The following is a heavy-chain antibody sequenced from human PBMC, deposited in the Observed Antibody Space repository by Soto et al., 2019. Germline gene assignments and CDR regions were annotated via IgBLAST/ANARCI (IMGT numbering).Heavy chain of an antibody. Sequence: TWETLSLTCTVSGGSINSAGHSWGWVRQRPGKGLEWIGYSYHSGSSYYNPALQSRVTISVDTSKTQFSLTLSSVTAADTAVYYCARPGHGGETYYYYGMDVWGQGTTLTVS. CDR1: GGSINSAGHS. CDR2: SYHSGSS. CDR3: ARPGHGGETYYYYGMDV. J-gene: IGHJ6*02. V-gene: IGHV4-30-2*03. D-gene: IGHD3-10*01.